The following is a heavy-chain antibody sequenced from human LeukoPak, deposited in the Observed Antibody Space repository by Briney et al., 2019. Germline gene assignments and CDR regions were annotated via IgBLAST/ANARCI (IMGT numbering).Heavy chain of an antibody. J-gene: IGHJ4*02. D-gene: IGHD1-26*01. V-gene: IGHV3-7*01. Sequence: GGSLRLSCAASGFTFSKFWMTWVRQAPGKGVEWVATIKQDGSEKYSADSVRGRLSISRDNANNTLYLHMNGLGVEDTAVYFCARAWSYLTLDYWGQGALVTVSS. CDR2: IKQDGSEK. CDR1: GFTFSKFW. CDR3: ARAWSYLTLDY.